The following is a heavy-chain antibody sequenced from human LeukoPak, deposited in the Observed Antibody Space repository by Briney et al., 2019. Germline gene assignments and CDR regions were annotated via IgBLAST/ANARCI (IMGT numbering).Heavy chain of an antibody. CDR1: GFTFSSYE. D-gene: IGHD2-15*01. J-gene: IGHJ3*02. CDR2: ISSSGSTI. Sequence: PGGSPRLSCAASGFTFSSYEMNWVRQAPGKGLEWVSYISSSGSTIYYADSVKGRFTISRDNAKNSLYLQMNSLRAEDTAVYYCARDREEYCSGGSCQAFDIWGQGTMVTVSS. CDR3: ARDREEYCSGGSCQAFDI. V-gene: IGHV3-48*03.